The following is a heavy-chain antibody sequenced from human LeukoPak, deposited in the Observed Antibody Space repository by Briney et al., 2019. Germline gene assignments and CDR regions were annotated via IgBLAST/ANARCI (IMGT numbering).Heavy chain of an antibody. CDR1: GGTFCGYY. V-gene: IGHV4-34*01. J-gene: IGHJ3*02. D-gene: IGHD4-23*01. CDR3: ARWVTPPVAFNI. CDR2: IKPSGST. Sequence: PSETLSLTCAVYGGTFCGYYGRWLRTPPGKGLVGVGEIKPSGSTNYHPSLKSRVTISVATSKTQLSLKLSSVTAANTAVYYCARWVTPPVAFNIWGQGTMVTVSS.